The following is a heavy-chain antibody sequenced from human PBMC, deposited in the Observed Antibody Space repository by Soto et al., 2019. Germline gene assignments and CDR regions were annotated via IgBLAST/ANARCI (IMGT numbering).Heavy chain of an antibody. J-gene: IGHJ1*01. D-gene: IGHD3-22*01. Sequence: QLQLQESGPGLVKPSETLSLTCTVSGGSISSSSYYWGWIRQPPGKGLAWIGSIYYSGSTYYNSSLKSRFTISVDTSTYQFSMKLSSVTGAATAVYCCASNYEDSSGYSDAQEYFQHWGQGILITVSS. CDR2: IYYSGST. CDR1: GGSISSSSYY. V-gene: IGHV4-39*01. CDR3: ASNYEDSSGYSDAQEYFQH.